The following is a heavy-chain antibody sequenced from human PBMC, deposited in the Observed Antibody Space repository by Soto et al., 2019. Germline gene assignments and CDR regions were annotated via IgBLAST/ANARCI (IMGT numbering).Heavy chain of an antibody. D-gene: IGHD6-19*01. CDR2: IIPILGIA. V-gene: IGHV1-69*02. Sequence: QVQLVQSGAEMKKRGSSVKVSCKASGGTFSSYTISWVRQAPGQGLDWMGRIIPILGIANYAQKFQGRVTITADKSTSTAYMELSSLRSEDTAVYYCARGTSIAVALNWFDPWGQGTLVTVSS. CDR3: ARGTSIAVALNWFDP. CDR1: GGTFSSYT. J-gene: IGHJ5*02.